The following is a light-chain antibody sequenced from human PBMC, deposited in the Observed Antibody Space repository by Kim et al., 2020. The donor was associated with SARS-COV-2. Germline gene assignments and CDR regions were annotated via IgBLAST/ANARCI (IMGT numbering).Light chain of an antibody. CDR2: DAS. CDR1: QDITDY. V-gene: IGKV1-33*01. CDR3: QQYDYLPMT. Sequence: GDRVTITCQASQDITDYLNWYQQKPGRAPKLLIYDASNLETGVPSRFSGSGSGTDFTFAISSLQPEDIATYYCQQYDYLPMTFGQGTRLEIK. J-gene: IGKJ5*01.